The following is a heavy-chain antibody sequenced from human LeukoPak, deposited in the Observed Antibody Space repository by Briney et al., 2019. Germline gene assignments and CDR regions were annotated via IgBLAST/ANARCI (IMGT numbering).Heavy chain of an antibody. Sequence: PGGSLRLSCAASGFTFSSHAMSWVRQAPGEGLEWVSAITDSGGSTYYSDSVKGRFTISRDNSKNTLYLQMNTLRAEDTAIYYCAKGSSGSRPYYFDYWGQGTLVTVSS. CDR1: GFTFSSHA. V-gene: IGHV3-23*01. CDR2: ITDSGGST. J-gene: IGHJ4*02. CDR3: AKGSSGSRPYYFDY. D-gene: IGHD3-22*01.